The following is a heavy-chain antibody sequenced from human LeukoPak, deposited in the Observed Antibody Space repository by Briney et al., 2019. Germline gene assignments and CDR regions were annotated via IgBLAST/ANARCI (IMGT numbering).Heavy chain of an antibody. CDR1: GVSITDNW. CDR3: VRGGTYYLPY. V-gene: IGHV4-4*02. CDR2: ILHTGPT. J-gene: IGHJ4*02. Sequence: PSETLSLTCAVSGVSITDNWWSWVRQPPGKGLEWIGEILHTGPTDFNPSLKSRVTISMDKSKNQLSLRLNSVTAADTAIYYCVRGGTYYLPYWGQGILVTVSS. D-gene: IGHD1-26*01.